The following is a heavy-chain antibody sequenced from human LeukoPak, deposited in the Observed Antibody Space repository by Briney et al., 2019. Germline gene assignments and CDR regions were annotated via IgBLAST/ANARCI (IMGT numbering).Heavy chain of an antibody. V-gene: IGHV1-46*01. D-gene: IGHD3-22*01. Sequence: ASVKVSCKAFGYTFTSNYMHWVRQAPGQGPEWMGVISPSGGSTTYAQKFQGRVTITADKSTSTAYMELSSLRSEDTAVYYCARGPMLLGAYYDSSGYYTGWGQGTLVTVSS. CDR1: GYTFTSNY. CDR2: ISPSGGST. J-gene: IGHJ4*02. CDR3: ARGPMLLGAYYDSSGYYTG.